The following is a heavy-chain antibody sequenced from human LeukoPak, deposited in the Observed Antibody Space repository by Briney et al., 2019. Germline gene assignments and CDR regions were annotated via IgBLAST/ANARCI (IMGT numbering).Heavy chain of an antibody. Sequence: ASVKVSCKASGYTFTGYYMHWVRQAPGQGLEWMGWINPNRGGTNYAQKFQGRVTITRDTSISTAYMELSRLRPDDTAVYYCARGRAQDESVVVVVFDPWGQGTLVTVSS. V-gene: IGHV1-2*02. CDR1: GYTFTGYY. CDR3: ARGRAQDESVVVVVFDP. J-gene: IGHJ5*02. CDR2: INPNRGGT. D-gene: IGHD2-15*01.